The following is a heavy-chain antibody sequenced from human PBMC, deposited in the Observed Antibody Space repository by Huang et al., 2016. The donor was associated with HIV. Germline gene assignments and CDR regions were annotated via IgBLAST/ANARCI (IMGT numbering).Heavy chain of an antibody. V-gene: IGHV3-30*09. CDR3: VKGLQWLVAEYFEH. J-gene: IGHJ1*01. D-gene: IGHD6-19*01. CDR2: ISYDGSAK. CDR1: GFSLKYYA. Sequence: VHLVESGGGVFQPGRSLKLPCATSGFSLKYYAMHWVRQAPGKGLEWVAAISYDGSAKDYADSVKGRFAISRDDSRNTVLLQMDHLRPEDTAVYFCVKGLQWLVAEYFEHWGQGTLVTVSS.